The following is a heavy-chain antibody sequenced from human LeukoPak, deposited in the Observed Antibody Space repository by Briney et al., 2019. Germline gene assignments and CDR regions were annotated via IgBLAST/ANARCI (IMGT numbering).Heavy chain of an antibody. CDR1: GFTFSSYS. CDR3: ARDNSYGYLEY. CDR2: ISPSSSYI. D-gene: IGHD4-17*01. V-gene: IGHV3-21*01. J-gene: IGHJ4*02. Sequence: GGSLKLSCAASGFTFSSYSMNWVRQAPGKGLEWVSSISPSSSYISYADSVKGRFTISRDNAKNSLHLQMNSLRAEDTAVYYCARDNSYGYLEYWGQGTLVTVSS.